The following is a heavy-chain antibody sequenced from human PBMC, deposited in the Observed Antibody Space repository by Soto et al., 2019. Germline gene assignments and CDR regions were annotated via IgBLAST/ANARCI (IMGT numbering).Heavy chain of an antibody. J-gene: IGHJ6*02. CDR1: GGSFSGYY. CDR2: INHSGST. CDR3: ARALGYSGYDVYYYYYYGMDV. Sequence: PSETLSLTCAVYGGSFSGYYWCWIRQPPGKGLEWLGEINHSGSTNYNPSLKSRVTISVDTSKNQFSLKLSSVTAADTAVYYCARALGYSGYDVYYYYYYGMDVWGQGTTVTVSS. D-gene: IGHD5-12*01. V-gene: IGHV4-34*01.